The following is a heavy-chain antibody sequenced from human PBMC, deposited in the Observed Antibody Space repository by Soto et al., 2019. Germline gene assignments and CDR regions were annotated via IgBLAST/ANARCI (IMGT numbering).Heavy chain of an antibody. CDR3: AHGSCTSADCYPNPYLDY. Sequence: QITLKESGPTLVKPTQTLTLTCTFSGFSLSTSAEGVGWIRQPPGKALEWLALIYWDGDERYSPSLKSRLTITKDTSKNQVVLTMTNMDPADTATYSCAHGSCTSADCYPNPYLDYWGQGIRVTVSS. J-gene: IGHJ4*02. D-gene: IGHD2-2*01. CDR1: GFSLSTSAEG. CDR2: IYWDGDE. V-gene: IGHV2-5*02.